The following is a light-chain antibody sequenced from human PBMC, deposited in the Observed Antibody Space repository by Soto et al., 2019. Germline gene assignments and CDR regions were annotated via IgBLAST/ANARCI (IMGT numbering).Light chain of an antibody. CDR2: GAS. CDR3: QQYNNWPWT. Sequence: MTPSPSTLSASVVDRVTITCRASQSVSSNLAWYQQKPGQAPRLLIYGASTRATGIPARFSGSGSGTEFTLTISSLQSEDFAVYYCQQYNNWPWTFGQGTKVDIK. V-gene: IGKV3-15*01. J-gene: IGKJ1*01. CDR1: QSVSSN.